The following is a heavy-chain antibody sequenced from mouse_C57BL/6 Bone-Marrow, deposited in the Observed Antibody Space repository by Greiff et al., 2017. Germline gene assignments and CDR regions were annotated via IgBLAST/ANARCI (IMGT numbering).Heavy chain of an antibody. V-gene: IGHV5-6*01. J-gene: IGHJ4*01. D-gene: IGHD2-4*01. CDR1: GFTFSSYG. CDR2: ISSGGSYT. Sequence: EVQGVESGGDLVKPGGSLKLSCAASGFTFSSYGMSWVRQTPDKRLEWVATISSGGSYTYYPDSVKGRFTFSRDNAKNTLYLQMSSLKSEDTAMYYCARRAYYDYDEAMDYWGQGTSVTVSS. CDR3: ARRAYYDYDEAMDY.